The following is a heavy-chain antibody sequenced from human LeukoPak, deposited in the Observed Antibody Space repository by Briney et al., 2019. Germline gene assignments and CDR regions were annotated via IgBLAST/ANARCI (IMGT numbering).Heavy chain of an antibody. J-gene: IGHJ5*02. CDR1: GGSFSGYY. CDR3: ARAKRYSSSWQTINWFDP. Sequence: SETLSLTCAAYGGSFSGYYWSWIRQPPGKGLEWIGEINHSGSTNYNPSLKSRVTISVDTSKDQFSLKLSSVTAADTAVYYCARAKRYSSSWQTINWFDPWGQGTLVTVSS. CDR2: INHSGST. V-gene: IGHV4-34*01. D-gene: IGHD6-13*01.